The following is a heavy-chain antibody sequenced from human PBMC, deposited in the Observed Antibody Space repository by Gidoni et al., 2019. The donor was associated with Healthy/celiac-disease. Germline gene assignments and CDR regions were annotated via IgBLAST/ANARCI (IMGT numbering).Heavy chain of an antibody. CDR2: ISYDGSNK. J-gene: IGHJ4*02. Sequence: QVQLVESGGGVVQPGRSLRLSCAASGFTFSSYAMHWVRQAPGKGLEWVAVISYDGSNKYYADSVKGRFTISRDNSKNTLYLQMNSLRAEDTAVYYCARDVIRSHDYWGQGTLVTVSS. CDR3: ARDVIRSHDY. V-gene: IGHV3-30*04. D-gene: IGHD3-16*02. CDR1: GFTFSSYA.